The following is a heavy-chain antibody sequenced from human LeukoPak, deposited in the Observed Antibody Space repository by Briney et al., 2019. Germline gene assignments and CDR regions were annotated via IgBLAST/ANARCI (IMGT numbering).Heavy chain of an antibody. CDR3: ALIVNDILTGLIWFDY. CDR2: ISGSGDST. J-gene: IGHJ4*02. V-gene: IGHV3-23*01. Sequence: GGSLRLSCAASGFTPGSYAMSWVRQAPGKGLEWVSGISGSGDSTYSADSVKGRFTISRDNSKNTLYLQMNSLRVEDTAVYYCALIVNDILTGLIWFDYWGQGTLVTVSS. CDR1: GFTPGSYA. D-gene: IGHD3-9*01.